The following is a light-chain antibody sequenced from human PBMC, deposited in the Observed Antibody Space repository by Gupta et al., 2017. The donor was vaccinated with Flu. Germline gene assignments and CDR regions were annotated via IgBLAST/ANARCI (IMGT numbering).Light chain of an antibody. J-gene: IGKJ1*01. Sequence: VGDRVTITCQASQDIRIYLNWYQQRPGKAPKLLIYDASKLENGVPSRFSGSGSGTHFTFTISSLQPEDIATYYWQQYENLPTFGQGTKVEIK. V-gene: IGKV1-33*01. CDR3: QQYENLPT. CDR1: QDIRIY. CDR2: DAS.